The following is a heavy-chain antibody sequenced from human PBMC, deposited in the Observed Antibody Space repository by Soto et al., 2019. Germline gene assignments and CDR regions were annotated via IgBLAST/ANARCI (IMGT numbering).Heavy chain of an antibody. CDR2: IIPIFGTA. CDR3: ARDYTDITMVRGVMNYYYGMDI. D-gene: IGHD3-10*01. J-gene: IGHJ6*02. CDR1: GGTFSSYA. Sequence: ASVKVSCKASGGTFSSYAISWVRQAPGQGLEWMGGIIPIFGTANYAQKFQGRVTITADESTSTAYMDLSSLRSEDTAVYYCARDYTDITMVRGVMNYYYGMDIWGQGTTVTVSS. V-gene: IGHV1-69*13.